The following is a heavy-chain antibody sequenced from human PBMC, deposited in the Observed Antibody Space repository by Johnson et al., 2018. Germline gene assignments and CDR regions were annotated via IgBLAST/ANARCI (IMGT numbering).Heavy chain of an antibody. CDR2: ISYDGSNK. J-gene: IGHJ3*02. D-gene: IGHD6-19*01. Sequence: QLVESGGGVVQPGRSLRLSCAASGFTFSSYGMHWVRQAPGKGLEWVAVISYDGSNKYYAEYVKGRFTISRDNSKTTLYLQMGSVRAEDMAVYYCARDAAVAGQGDAFDIWGQVTMVTVSS. V-gene: IGHV3-30*03. CDR3: ARDAAVAGQGDAFDI. CDR1: GFTFSSYG.